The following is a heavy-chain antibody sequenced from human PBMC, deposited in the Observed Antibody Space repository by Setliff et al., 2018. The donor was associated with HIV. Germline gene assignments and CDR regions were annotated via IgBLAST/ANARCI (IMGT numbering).Heavy chain of an antibody. CDR2: IDWDDDK. V-gene: IGHV2-70*11. CDR3: AQICKGYFGSGNFPH. CDR1: GFSRTTSGMC. J-gene: IGHJ4*02. D-gene: IGHD3-10*01. Sequence: SGPMLVNSTQTLTLICNFSGFSRTTSGMCVGWIRQPPGKALEWLARIDWDDDKYYITSLKTRLTISKDTSKNQVVLTLANVDPVDTATYYCAQICKGYFGSGNFPHWGLGTLVTVSS.